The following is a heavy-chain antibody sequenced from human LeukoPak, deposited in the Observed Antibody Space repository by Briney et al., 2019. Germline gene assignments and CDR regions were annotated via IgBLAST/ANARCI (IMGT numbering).Heavy chain of an antibody. CDR2: ISYDGSNK. D-gene: IGHD5-12*01. Sequence: GGSLRLSCAASGFTFSSYGMHWVRQAPGKGLEWVAVISYDGSNKYYADSVKGRFTISRDNSKNTLYLQMNSLRAEDTAVYYXXXXXXXXEDYDWSDFDYWGQGTLVTVSS. V-gene: IGHV3-30*03. J-gene: IGHJ4*02. CDR1: GFTFSSYG. CDR3: XXXXXXXEDYDWSDFDY.